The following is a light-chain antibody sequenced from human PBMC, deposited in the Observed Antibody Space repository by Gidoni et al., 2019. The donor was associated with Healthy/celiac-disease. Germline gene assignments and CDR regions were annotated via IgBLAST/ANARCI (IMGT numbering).Light chain of an antibody. CDR2: EVS. CDR3: SLYTSSSTWV. Sequence: PGQSVTISCTGTSSDVGSYNRVSWYQQPPGTAPKLMIYEVSNRPSGVPDRFSGSKSGNTASLTISGLQAEDEADYYCSLYTSSSTWVFGGGTKLTVL. J-gene: IGLJ3*02. CDR1: SSDVGSYNR. V-gene: IGLV2-18*01.